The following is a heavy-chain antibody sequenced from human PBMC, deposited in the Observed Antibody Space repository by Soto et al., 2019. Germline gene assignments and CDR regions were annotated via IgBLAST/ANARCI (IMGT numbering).Heavy chain of an antibody. D-gene: IGHD6-6*01. CDR3: ARLPWAARRYYYYGMDV. CDR1: GGSISSSSYY. CDR2: IYYSGST. Sequence: KPSETLSLTCTVSGGSISSSSYYWGWIRQPPGKGLEWIGSIYYSGSTYYNPSLKSRVTISVDTSKNQFSLKLSSVTAADTAVYYCARLPWAARRYYYYGMDVWGQGTTVTVSS. V-gene: IGHV4-39*01. J-gene: IGHJ6*02.